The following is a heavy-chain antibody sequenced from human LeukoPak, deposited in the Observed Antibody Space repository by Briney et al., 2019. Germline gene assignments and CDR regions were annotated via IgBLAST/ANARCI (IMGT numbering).Heavy chain of an antibody. CDR3: TRSPDIDILTGYSRYYFDY. CDR2: IYPGDSNT. CDR1: GYRFTNYW. V-gene: IGHV5-51*01. J-gene: IGHJ4*02. D-gene: IGHD3-9*01. Sequence: GESLKISCKGSGYRFTNYWIGWVRQMPGKGLEWMGIIYPGDSNTRYSPSFQGQVTISADKSINTAYLQWNSLKASDTAIYYCTRSPDIDILTGYSRYYFDYWGQGTLVTVSS.